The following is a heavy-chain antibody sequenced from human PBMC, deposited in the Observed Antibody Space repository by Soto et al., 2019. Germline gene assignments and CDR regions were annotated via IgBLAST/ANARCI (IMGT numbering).Heavy chain of an antibody. Sequence: QVQLQESGPGLVKPSQTLSLTCTVSGGSISSGGYYWSWIRQHPGKGLEWIGYIYSSGSTYYNPSLRSRVTISVDTSKNQFSLKLSSVTAADTAVYYCARVGEVYGDYNYWGQGTRVTVSS. D-gene: IGHD4-17*01. CDR2: IYSSGST. CDR1: GGSISSGGYY. CDR3: ARVGEVYGDYNY. V-gene: IGHV4-31*03. J-gene: IGHJ4*02.